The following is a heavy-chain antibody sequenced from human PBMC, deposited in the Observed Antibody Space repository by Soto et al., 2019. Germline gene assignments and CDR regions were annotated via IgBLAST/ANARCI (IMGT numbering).Heavy chain of an antibody. CDR1: GGSISSGDYY. J-gene: IGHJ4*02. CDR2: IYYSGST. Sequence: PSETLSLTCTVSGGSISSGDYYWSWIRQPPGKGLEWIGYIYYSGSTYYNPSLKSRVTISVDTSKNQFSLKLSSVTAADTAVYYCARVAPIAVVDYWGQGTLVTVSS. CDR3: ARVAPIAVVDY. D-gene: IGHD6-19*01. V-gene: IGHV4-30-4*01.